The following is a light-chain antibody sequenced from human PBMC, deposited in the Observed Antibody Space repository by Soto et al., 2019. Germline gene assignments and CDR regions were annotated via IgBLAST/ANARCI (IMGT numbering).Light chain of an antibody. CDR3: TPYV. V-gene: IGLV2-23*01. CDR2: EGS. Sequence: QSVLTQPASVSGSPGQSITISCTGTSSDVGSYNLVSWYQQHPGKAPKLMIYEGSKRPSGVSNRFSGSKSGNTASLTISGLQAEDEADYYCTPYVFGTGPKLTVL. J-gene: IGLJ1*01. CDR1: SSDVGSYNL.